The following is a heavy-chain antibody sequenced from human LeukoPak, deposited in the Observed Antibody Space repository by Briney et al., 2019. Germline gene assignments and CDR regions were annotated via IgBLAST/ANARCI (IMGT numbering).Heavy chain of an antibody. Sequence: GGSLRLSCAASGFTFSSYSMNWVRQAPGKGLEWVSSISSSSSYIYYADSVKGRITISRDNAKNSLYLQMNSLRAEDTAVYYGARDRPPLYYDILTGYHYGMDVWGQGTTVTVSS. CDR2: ISSSSSYI. V-gene: IGHV3-21*01. D-gene: IGHD3-9*01. J-gene: IGHJ6*02. CDR3: ARDRPPLYYDILTGYHYGMDV. CDR1: GFTFSSYS.